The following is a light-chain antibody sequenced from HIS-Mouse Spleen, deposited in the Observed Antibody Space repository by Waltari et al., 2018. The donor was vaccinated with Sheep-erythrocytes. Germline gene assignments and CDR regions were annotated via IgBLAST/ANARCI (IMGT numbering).Light chain of an antibody. CDR2: VGTGGIVG. J-gene: IGLJ1*01. Sequence: QPVLTQPPSASASLGASVTLTCTLSSGHSTYKVDWYQQRPGKGPRFVMRVGTGGIVGSKGDGIPDRFSVLGSGLNRYLTIKNIQEEDESDYHCGADHGSGSNFVYVFGTGTKVTVL. V-gene: IGLV9-49*01. CDR1: SGHSTYK. CDR3: GADHGSGSNFVYV.